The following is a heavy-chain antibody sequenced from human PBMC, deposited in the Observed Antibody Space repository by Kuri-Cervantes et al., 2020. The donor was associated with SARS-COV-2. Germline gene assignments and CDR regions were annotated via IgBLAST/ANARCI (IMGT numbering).Heavy chain of an antibody. D-gene: IGHD3-3*01. J-gene: IGHJ4*02. Sequence: SCAVYGGSFSGYYWSWIRQPPGKGLEWIGEINHSGSTNYNPSLKSRVTISVDTSKNQFSLKLSSVTAADTAVYYCARARRGIFGVVITQFGYWGQGTLVTVSS. CDR1: GGSFSGYY. CDR2: INHSGST. CDR3: ARARRGIFGVVITQFGY. V-gene: IGHV4-34*09.